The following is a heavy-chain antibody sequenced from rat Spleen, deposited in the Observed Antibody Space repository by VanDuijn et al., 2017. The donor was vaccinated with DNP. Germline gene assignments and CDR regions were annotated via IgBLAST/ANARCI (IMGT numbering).Heavy chain of an antibody. CDR2: MWYDGEI. CDR3: ASAPGSSGFNY. J-gene: IGHJ2*01. CDR1: GFSLTIHS. Sequence: QVQLKESGPGLVQPSETLSLTCTVSGFSLTIHSVNWVRQPSGKGPEWMGRMWYDGEIAYNSAFKSRLSISRDTSNNQVFLKMNSLQPEDTGTYYCASAPGSSGFNYWGQGVMVTVSS. D-gene: IGHD5-1*01. V-gene: IGHV2-34*01.